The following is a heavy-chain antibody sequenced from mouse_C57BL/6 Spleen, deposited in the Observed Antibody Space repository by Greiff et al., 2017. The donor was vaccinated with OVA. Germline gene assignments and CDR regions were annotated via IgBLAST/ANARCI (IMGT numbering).Heavy chain of an antibody. CDR1: GYTFTSYW. V-gene: IGHV1-69*01. Sequence: VQLQQSGAELVMPGASVKLSCKASGYTFTSYWMHWVKQRPGQGLEWIGEIDPSDSYTNYNQKFKGKSTLTVDKSSSTAYMQLSSLTSEDSAVYYCARYGYDGFDYWGQGTTLTVSS. CDR2: IDPSDSYT. CDR3: ARYGYDGFDY. D-gene: IGHD2-2*01. J-gene: IGHJ2*01.